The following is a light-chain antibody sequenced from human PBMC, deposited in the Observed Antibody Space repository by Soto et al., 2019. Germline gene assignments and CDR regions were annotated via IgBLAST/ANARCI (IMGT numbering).Light chain of an antibody. J-gene: IGLJ1*01. V-gene: IGLV2-23*02. CDR1: SSVVGTYNL. CDR2: EVS. CDR3: RSYAGSTTYV. Sequence: QSVLTQPASVSGSPGQSITISCTGTSSVVGTYNLVSWYQQHPGKAPKLMIYEVSKRPSGVSNRFSGSKSGNTASLTISGLQAEDEADYYCRSYAGSTTYVFVTGNKVTVL.